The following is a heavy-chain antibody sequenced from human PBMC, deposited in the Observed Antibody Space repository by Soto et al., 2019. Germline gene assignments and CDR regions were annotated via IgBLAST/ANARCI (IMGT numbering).Heavy chain of an antibody. CDR1: GYTFTTYY. D-gene: IGHD2-15*01. CDR3: ARDVGMASRPYFDY. J-gene: IGHJ4*02. V-gene: IGHV1-46*01. Sequence: ASVKVSCKASGYTFTTYYMYWVRQAPGQGLEWMGIINPSGGSTSFAQKFQSRVTMTRDTSTSTVYMELISLTSEDTAVYYCARDVGMASRPYFDYWGRGTLVTVSS. CDR2: INPSGGST.